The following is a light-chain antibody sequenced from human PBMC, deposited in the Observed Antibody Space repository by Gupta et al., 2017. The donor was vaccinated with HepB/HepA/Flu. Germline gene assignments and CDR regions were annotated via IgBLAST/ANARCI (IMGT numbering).Light chain of an antibody. CDR2: WAS. CDR1: QSVLYSSNNKNY. J-gene: IGKJ2*03. CDR3: QQYNSTPRS. Sequence: DIVMTQSPDSLAVSLGERATINCKSGQSVLYSSNNKNYLAWYQQKPGQPPKLLIYWASTRESGVPDRFSGSGSGTDFTLTINSLQAEDVAVYYCQQYNSTPRSFGQWTKVEIK. V-gene: IGKV4-1*01.